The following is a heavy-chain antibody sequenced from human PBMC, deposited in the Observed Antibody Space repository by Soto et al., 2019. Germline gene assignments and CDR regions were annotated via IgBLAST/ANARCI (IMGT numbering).Heavy chain of an antibody. V-gene: IGHV4-34*01. J-gene: IGHJ6*02. CDR1: VGSFSGYY. CDR3: ARGVGPPTVTRYYYYYYGMDV. CDR2: INHSGST. Sequence: SGTLALSCAFYVGSFSGYYWSWIRQPPGKGLEWIGEINHSGSTNYNPSLKSRVTISVDTSKNQFSLKLSSVTAADTAVYYCARGVGPPTVTRYYYYYYGMDVWGQGTTVTVSS. D-gene: IGHD4-4*01.